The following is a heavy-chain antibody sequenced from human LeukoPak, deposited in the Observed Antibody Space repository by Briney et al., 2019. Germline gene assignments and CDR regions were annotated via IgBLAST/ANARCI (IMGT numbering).Heavy chain of an antibody. V-gene: IGHV3-21*01. CDR3: ARELNWNLDY. J-gene: IGHJ4*02. Sequence: GGSLRLSCAASGFTFGSYSMSWVRQAPGKGLEWVSSINSRSSSIYHADSVKGRFTISRDNAKNSLYLQMNSLRAEDTAVYYCARELNWNLDYWGQGTLVTVSS. CDR2: INSRSSSI. D-gene: IGHD1-1*01. CDR1: GFTFGSYS.